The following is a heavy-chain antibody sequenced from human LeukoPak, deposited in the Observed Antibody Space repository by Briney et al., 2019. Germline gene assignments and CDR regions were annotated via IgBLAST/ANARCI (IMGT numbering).Heavy chain of an antibody. D-gene: IGHD5-18*01. CDR3: ARSGIQLWTGYFDY. J-gene: IGHJ4*02. CDR1: GFTFSSYA. CDR2: ISYDGSNK. Sequence: PGRSLRLSCAASGFTFSSYAMHWVRQAPGKGLEWVAVISYDGSNKYYADSVKGRFIISRDNSKNTLYLQMNSLRAEDTAVYYCARSGIQLWTGYFDYWGQGTLVTVSS. V-gene: IGHV3-30-3*01.